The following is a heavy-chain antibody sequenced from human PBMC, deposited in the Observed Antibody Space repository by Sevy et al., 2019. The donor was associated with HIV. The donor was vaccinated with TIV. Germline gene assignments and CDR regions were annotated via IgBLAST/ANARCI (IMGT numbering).Heavy chain of an antibody. D-gene: IGHD2-21*02. Sequence: SETLSLTCAVSGDSINTEGYYWTWIRQHPGKGLEWIGYIYYTGSTYYNPSLGSRITMSEDTSKKHFSLKLNSVTAADTAVHYCARGTEGLISAFDIWGQGTLVTVSS. J-gene: IGHJ3*02. CDR2: IYYTGST. CDR1: GDSINTEGYY. CDR3: ARGTEGLISAFDI. V-gene: IGHV4-31*11.